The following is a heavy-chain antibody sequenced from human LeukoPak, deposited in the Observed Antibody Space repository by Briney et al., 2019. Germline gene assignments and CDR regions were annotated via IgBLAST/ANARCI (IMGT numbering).Heavy chain of an antibody. CDR2: ISGSGGST. J-gene: IGHJ4*02. Sequence: PGGSLRLSCAASGFTFSSYAMTWARQAPGKGLEWVSAISGSGGSTYYADSVKGRFTISRDNSKNTLYLQMNSLRAEDTAVYYCATDRGWRTSGYYLYYFEYWGQGTLVTYSS. CDR1: GFTFSSYA. D-gene: IGHD3-3*01. V-gene: IGHV3-23*01. CDR3: ATDRGWRTSGYYLYYFEY.